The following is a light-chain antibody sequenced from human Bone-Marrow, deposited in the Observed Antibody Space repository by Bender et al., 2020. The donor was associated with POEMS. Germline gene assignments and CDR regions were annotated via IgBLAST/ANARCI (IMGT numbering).Light chain of an antibody. V-gene: IGLV2-23*02. CDR1: SSDVGSYNL. CDR2: AVT. CDR3: CSYADSSTLV. J-gene: IGLJ1*01. Sequence: QSALTQPASVSGSPGQSITISCTGTSSDVGSYNLVSWHQQHPGKAPKLMIYAVTKRPSGVSNRFSGSKSGNTASLTISGLQAEDEADYYCCSYADSSTLVLGTGTKVTVL.